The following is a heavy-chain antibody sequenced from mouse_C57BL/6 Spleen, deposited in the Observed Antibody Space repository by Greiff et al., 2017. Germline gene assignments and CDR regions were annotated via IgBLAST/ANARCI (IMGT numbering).Heavy chain of an antibody. CDR3: ARKDYYWYFDV. Sequence: LQQPGAELVMPGASVKLSCKASGYTFTSYWMHWVKQRPGQGLEWIGEIDPSDSYTNYNQKFKGKSTLTVDKSSSTAYMQLSSLTSEDSAVYYCARKDYYWYFDVWGTGTTVTVSS. D-gene: IGHD2-4*01. V-gene: IGHV1-69*01. CDR2: IDPSDSYT. J-gene: IGHJ1*03. CDR1: GYTFTSYW.